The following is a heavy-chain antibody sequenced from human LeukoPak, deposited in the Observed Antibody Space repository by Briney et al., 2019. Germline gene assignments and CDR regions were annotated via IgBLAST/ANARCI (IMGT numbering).Heavy chain of an antibody. Sequence: GGSLRLSCAASGFTVSSNYMSWVRQAPGKGLEWVSAISGSGGSTYYADSVKGRFTISRDNSKNTLYLQMNSLRAEDTAVYYCARRQQLVEGYWGQGTLVTVSS. CDR1: GFTVSSNY. J-gene: IGHJ4*02. V-gene: IGHV3-23*01. CDR2: ISGSGGST. D-gene: IGHD6-13*01. CDR3: ARRQQLVEGY.